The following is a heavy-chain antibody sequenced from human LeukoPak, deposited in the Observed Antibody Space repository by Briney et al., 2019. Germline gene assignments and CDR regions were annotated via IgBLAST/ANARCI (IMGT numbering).Heavy chain of an antibody. CDR3: ARHPIAAGGAYNWFDP. J-gene: IGHJ5*02. V-gene: IGHV5-51*01. D-gene: IGHD6-13*01. CDR2: IYPRDSNT. CDR1: GYSFTSYW. Sequence: GESLKISCKGSGYSFTSYWIGWVRPMPGKGLEWMGIIYPRDSNTIYSPSFQGQVTISVDTSINTAYLQWISLKASDTAMYYCARHPIAAGGAYNWFDPWGQGTLVTVSS.